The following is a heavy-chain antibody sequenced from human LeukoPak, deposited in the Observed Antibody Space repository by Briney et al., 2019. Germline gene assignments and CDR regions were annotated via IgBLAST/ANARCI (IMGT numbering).Heavy chain of an antibody. CDR2: IIPIFGTA. CDR3: ASQGGIYDPFDY. J-gene: IGHJ4*02. Sequence: GSSVKVSCKASGGTFTSYAISWVRQAPGQGREWMGGIIPIFGTANYAQKFQGRVTITADESTSTAYMELSSLRSEDTAVYYCASQGGIYDPFDYWGQGTLVTVSS. CDR1: GGTFTSYA. V-gene: IGHV1-69*01. D-gene: IGHD2/OR15-2a*01.